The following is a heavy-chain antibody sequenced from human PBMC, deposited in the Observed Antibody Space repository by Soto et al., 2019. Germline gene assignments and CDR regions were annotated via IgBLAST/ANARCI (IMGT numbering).Heavy chain of an antibody. D-gene: IGHD1-26*01. J-gene: IGHJ2*01. CDR1: GGTFSSYT. V-gene: IGHV1-69*08. Sequence: QVQLVQSGAEVKKPGSSVKVSCKASGGTFSSYTISWVRQAPGQGLEWMGRIIPILGIANYAQKFQGRVTXTXAXXTTTAYMDLSSLRPEYTAVYYCAREGELPDWYFDLWGRGTLVTVSS. CDR3: AREGELPDWYFDL. CDR2: IIPILGIA.